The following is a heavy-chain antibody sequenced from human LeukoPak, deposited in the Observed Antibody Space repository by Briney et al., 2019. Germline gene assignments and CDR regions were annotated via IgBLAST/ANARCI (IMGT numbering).Heavy chain of an antibody. CDR1: GDSVSSNSAA. Sequence: SQTLSLTCAISGDSVSSNSAAWNWIRQSPSRGLEWLGRTYYRSKWYNDYAVSVKSRITINPDTSKNQFSLQLNSVTPEDTAVYYCARGPIAAAVGGSWFDPWGRGTLVTLSS. V-gene: IGHV6-1*01. D-gene: IGHD6-13*01. J-gene: IGHJ5*02. CDR3: ARGPIAAAVGGSWFDP. CDR2: TYYRSKWYN.